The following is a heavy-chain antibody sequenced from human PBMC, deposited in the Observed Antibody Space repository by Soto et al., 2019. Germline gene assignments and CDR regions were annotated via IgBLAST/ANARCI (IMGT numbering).Heavy chain of an antibody. J-gene: IGHJ6*02. D-gene: IGHD6-13*01. Sequence: EVQLVESGGGLVKPGGSLRLSCAASGFTFSSHSMNWVRQAPGKGLEWVSSLSSSSSYIYYADSVKGRFTISRDNAKNSLYLQMSSLRAEDTAVYYCARDSGSSSDYYGMDVWGQGTTVTVSS. CDR3: ARDSGSSSDYYGMDV. V-gene: IGHV3-21*01. CDR1: GFTFSSHS. CDR2: LSSSSSYI.